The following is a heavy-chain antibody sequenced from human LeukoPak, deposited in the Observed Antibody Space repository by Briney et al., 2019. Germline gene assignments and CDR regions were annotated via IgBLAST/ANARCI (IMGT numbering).Heavy chain of an antibody. D-gene: IGHD5-18*01. CDR2: IYPGDSDT. V-gene: IGHV5-51*01. J-gene: IGHJ4*02. Sequence: GESLKISCKGSEYSFTNYWIAWVRQMPGKGLEWMGIIYPGDSDTRYSPSFQGQVTISADKSISTAYLQRNSLKASDTAMYYCARRHKRGAYSYGVDYWGQGTLVTVSS. CDR3: ARRHKRGAYSYGVDY. CDR1: EYSFTNYW.